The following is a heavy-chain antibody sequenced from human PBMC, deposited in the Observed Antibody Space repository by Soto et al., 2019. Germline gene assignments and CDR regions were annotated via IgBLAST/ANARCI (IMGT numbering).Heavy chain of an antibody. CDR2: IYHSGST. CDR3: ARTRIAATEGRWFDP. V-gene: IGHV4-30-2*01. Sequence: SETLSLTCAVSGGSISSGGYSWSWIRQPPGKGLEWIGYIYHSGSTYYNPSLKSRVTISVDRSKNQFSLKLSSVTAADTAVYYCARTRIAATEGRWFDPWGQGTLVTVPQ. J-gene: IGHJ5*02. CDR1: GGSISSGGYS. D-gene: IGHD5-12*01.